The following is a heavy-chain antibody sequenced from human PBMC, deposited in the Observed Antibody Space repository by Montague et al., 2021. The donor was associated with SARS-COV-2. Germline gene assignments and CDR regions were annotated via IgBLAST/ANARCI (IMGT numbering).Heavy chain of an antibody. D-gene: IGHD3-22*01. V-gene: IGHV4-59*01. Sequence: SDPLSLPFPFSFFSLRHSSWSWIRQPPGRGLEWIGYIYYSGSTDYSPSLKSRVTISLDTSKNQFSLKVTSVTAADTAVYYCARGGGYYNYGLDVWGPGTTVTVSS. CDR2: IYYSGST. J-gene: IGHJ6*02. CDR1: FFSLRHSS. CDR3: ARGGGYYNYGLDV.